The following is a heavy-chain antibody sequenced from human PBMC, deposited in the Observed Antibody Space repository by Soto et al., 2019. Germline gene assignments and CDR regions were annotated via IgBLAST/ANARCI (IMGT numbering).Heavy chain of an antibody. CDR3: ARDLFGVGGGIDP. CDR2: ISSGNDNT. Sequence: ASVKVSCKASGYTFTSYAMHWVRQAPGQSLEWMGWISSGNDNTRYSQKFQGRVTITRDTSASTAYMELSSLRSEDTAVYYCARDLFGVGGGIDPWGQGTLVTVSS. D-gene: IGHD3-3*01. CDR1: GYTFTSYA. V-gene: IGHV1-3*01. J-gene: IGHJ5*02.